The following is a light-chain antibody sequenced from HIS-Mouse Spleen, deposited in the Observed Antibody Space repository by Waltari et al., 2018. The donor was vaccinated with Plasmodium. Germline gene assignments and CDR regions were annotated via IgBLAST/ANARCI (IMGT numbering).Light chain of an antibody. Sequence: SSELTQDPAVSVALGQTVRITCQGDSLRSYYASWYQQKPGQAPVLVIYGKNNRPSGIPDRFSGSSSGKPAYLTITWAQAEDEADYYCNSRDSSGNHLGVVFGGGTKLTVL. CDR2: GKN. J-gene: IGLJ2*01. CDR1: SLRSYY. V-gene: IGLV3-19*01. CDR3: NSRDSSGNHLGVV.